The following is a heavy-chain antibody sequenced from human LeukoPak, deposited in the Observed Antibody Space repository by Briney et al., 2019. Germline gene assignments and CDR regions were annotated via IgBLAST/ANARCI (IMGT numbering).Heavy chain of an antibody. CDR3: ARAQTYWPPTTVTTTPGWYFDL. CDR1: GGSISSYY. J-gene: IGHJ2*01. V-gene: IGHV4-59*01. Sequence: SETLSLTCTVSGGSISSYYWSWIRQPPGKGLEWIGYIYYSESTNYNPSLKSRVTISVDTSKNQFSLKLSSVTAADTAVYYCARAQTYWPPTTVTTTPGWYFDLWGRGTLVTVSS. CDR2: IYYSEST. D-gene: IGHD4-17*01.